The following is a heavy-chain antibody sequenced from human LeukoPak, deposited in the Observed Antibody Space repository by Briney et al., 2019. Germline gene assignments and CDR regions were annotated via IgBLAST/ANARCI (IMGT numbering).Heavy chain of an antibody. D-gene: IGHD4-11*01. Sequence: PSETLSLTCTVSGGSIRSSYYYWGWIRQPPGKGLEWIGSIYDSGSTYYNPSLKSRVTISVDTSKNQFSLKLSSVTAADTAVYYCARVRLPNWFDPWGQGTLVTASS. J-gene: IGHJ5*02. CDR3: ARVRLPNWFDP. CDR1: GGSIRSSYYY. V-gene: IGHV4-39*07. CDR2: IYDSGST.